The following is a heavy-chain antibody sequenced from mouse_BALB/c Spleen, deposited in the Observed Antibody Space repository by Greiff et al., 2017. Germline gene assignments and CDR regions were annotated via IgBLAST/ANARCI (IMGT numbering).Heavy chain of an antibody. CDR1: GFTFSSYG. CDR3: ARVTGTYAMDY. Sequence: EVMLVESGGGLVQPGGSLKLSCAASGFTFSSYGMSWVRQTPDKRLELVATINSNGGSTYYPDSVKGRFTISRDNAKNTLYLQMSSLKSEDTAMYYCARVTGTYAMDYWGQGTSVTVSS. V-gene: IGHV5-6-3*01. J-gene: IGHJ4*01. CDR2: INSNGGST. D-gene: IGHD4-1*01.